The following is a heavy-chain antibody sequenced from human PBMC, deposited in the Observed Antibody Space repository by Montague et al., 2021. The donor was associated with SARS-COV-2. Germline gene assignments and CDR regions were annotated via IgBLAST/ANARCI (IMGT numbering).Heavy chain of an antibody. D-gene: IGHD3-22*01. CDR1: GFTFGDYS. Sequence: SLRLSCAASGFTFGDYSMNWVRQAPGRGLEWVSYISPTSSSIYYADSVKGRFTISRDNAKNSLFLQINSLRDEDTALYYCARLKENYYDRSGYYLFDSWGQGTLVTVSS. J-gene: IGHJ4*02. CDR3: ARLKENYYDRSGYYLFDS. CDR2: ISPTSSSI. V-gene: IGHV3-48*02.